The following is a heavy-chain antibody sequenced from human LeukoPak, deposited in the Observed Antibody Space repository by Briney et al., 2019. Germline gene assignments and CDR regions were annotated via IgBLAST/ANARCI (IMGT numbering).Heavy chain of an antibody. CDR2: IYWDDDK. CDR1: SGSISSYYW. J-gene: IGHJ4*02. Sequence: TLSLTCTVSSGSISSYYWSWIRQPPGKALEWLALIYWDDDKRYTPSLVGRLTITKDTSANQVVLTVTNMDPVDTATYYCAHRFLLSGYYGIFDYWGQGALVTVSS. D-gene: IGHD3-3*01. CDR3: AHRFLLSGYYGIFDY. V-gene: IGHV2-5*08.